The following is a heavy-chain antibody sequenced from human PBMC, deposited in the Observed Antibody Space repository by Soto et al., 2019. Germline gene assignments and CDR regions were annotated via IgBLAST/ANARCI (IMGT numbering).Heavy chain of an antibody. CDR2: IWYDGSNK. CDR3: ARVTDYYDSSGYYSDY. Sequence: QVQLVESGGGVVQPGRSLRLSCAASGFTFSSYGMHWVRQAPGKGLEWVAVIWYDGSNKYYADSVKGRFTISRDNSKNTLYLQMNSLRAEDTAVYYCARVTDYYDSSGYYSDYWGQGTLVTVSS. CDR1: GFTFSSYG. D-gene: IGHD3-22*01. J-gene: IGHJ4*02. V-gene: IGHV3-33*01.